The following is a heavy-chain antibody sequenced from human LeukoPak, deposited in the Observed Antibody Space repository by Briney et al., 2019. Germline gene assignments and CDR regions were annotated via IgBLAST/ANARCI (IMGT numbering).Heavy chain of an antibody. Sequence: GESLKISCKGSGYSFTSYWIGWVRQLPGKGLEWMGIIYPGDSDTRYSPSFQGQVTISADKSISTAYLQWSSLKASDTAMYYCARWGSLWYYDSSGGINFDYWGQGTLVTVSS. J-gene: IGHJ4*02. V-gene: IGHV5-51*01. CDR1: GYSFTSYW. CDR2: IYPGDSDT. CDR3: ARWGSLWYYDSSGGINFDY. D-gene: IGHD3-22*01.